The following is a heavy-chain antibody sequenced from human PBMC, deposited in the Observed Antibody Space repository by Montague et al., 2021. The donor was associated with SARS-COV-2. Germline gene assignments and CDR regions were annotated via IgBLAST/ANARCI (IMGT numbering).Heavy chain of an antibody. Sequence: SETLSLTCTVSGHSINTNPYYWAWLRQPTGKALEWIGNILYNAKTYYTPFHQSRVTMSVATTKNQFSLNLTSVTATDTATYYCANFTSDAATWGHGTLVTVSS. CDR2: ILYNAKT. CDR1: GHSINTNPYY. CDR3: ANFTSDAAT. V-gene: IGHV4-39*01. D-gene: IGHD2-15*01. J-gene: IGHJ4*01.